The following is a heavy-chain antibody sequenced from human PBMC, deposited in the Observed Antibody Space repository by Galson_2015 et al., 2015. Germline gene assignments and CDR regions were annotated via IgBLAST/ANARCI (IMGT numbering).Heavy chain of an antibody. V-gene: IGHV3-9*01. Sequence: SLRLSCAASGFTFDDYAMHWVRLAPGKGLEWVSGISWNSGSIGYADSVKGRFTISRDNAKNSLYLQMNSLRAEDTALYYCAKDIPLYSSGWNAFDIWGQGTMVTVSS. J-gene: IGHJ3*02. CDR1: GFTFDDYA. CDR2: ISWNSGSI. D-gene: IGHD6-19*01. CDR3: AKDIPLYSSGWNAFDI.